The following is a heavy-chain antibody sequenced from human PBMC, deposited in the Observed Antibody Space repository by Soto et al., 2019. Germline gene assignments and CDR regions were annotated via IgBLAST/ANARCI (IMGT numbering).Heavy chain of an antibody. V-gene: IGHV4-31*03. CDR2: IYYSGST. D-gene: IGHD2-2*02. J-gene: IGHJ3*02. Sequence: HVQLQESGPGLVKPSQTLSLTCTVSGGSISSGGYYWSWIRQHPGKGLEWIGYIYYSGSTYYNTSLKGRVTISGDTSKNQFSLKLSSVTAADTAVYYCARAYCSRTSCYTYAWDIGGQGTMVTVSS. CDR1: GGSISSGGYY. CDR3: ARAYCSRTSCYTYAWDI.